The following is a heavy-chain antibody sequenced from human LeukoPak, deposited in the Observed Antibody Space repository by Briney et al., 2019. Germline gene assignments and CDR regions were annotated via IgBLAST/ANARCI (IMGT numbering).Heavy chain of an antibody. CDR3: ARVAEAAAFDY. J-gene: IGHJ4*02. Sequence: GGSLRLSCAASGFTVSSNYMSWVRQAPGKGLEWVSIIYSGGSTFYADSVKGRITISRDNAKNSLYLQMNSLRAEDTAVYYCARVAEAAAFDYWGQGTLVTVSS. CDR2: IYSGGST. D-gene: IGHD6-13*01. CDR1: GFTVSSNY. V-gene: IGHV3-53*01.